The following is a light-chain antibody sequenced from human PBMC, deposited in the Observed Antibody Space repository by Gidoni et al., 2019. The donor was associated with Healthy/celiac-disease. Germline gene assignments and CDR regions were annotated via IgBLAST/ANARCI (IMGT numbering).Light chain of an antibody. V-gene: IGKV2-28*01. CDR3: MQALQTPRT. Sequence: DIVMTQSPLSLPVTPGEPASISCRSSQSLLPSNGYTYLDWYLQKPGQSPQLLIYLGSNRASGVPDRFSGSGSGTDFTLKISRVEAEDVGVYYCMQALQTPRTFGQGTKVEIK. CDR2: LGS. CDR1: QSLLPSNGYTY. J-gene: IGKJ1*01.